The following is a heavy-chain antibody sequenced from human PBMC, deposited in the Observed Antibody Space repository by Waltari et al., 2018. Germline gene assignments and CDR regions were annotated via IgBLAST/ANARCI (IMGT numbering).Heavy chain of an antibody. CDR1: GYTFTSYD. CDR2: MKPNSGNT. CDR3: ERGGLLRFGAEDWFDP. D-gene: IGHD3-10*01. Sequence: QVQLVQSGAEVKKPGASVKVSCKASGYTFTSYDINWVRQATGQGLEWMGWMKPNSGNTGHERKFHGRGTITRNPSICTAYMELGSLISEHTAVYYCERGGLLRFGAEDWFDPWGQGTLVPVSS. V-gene: IGHV1-8*03. J-gene: IGHJ5*02.